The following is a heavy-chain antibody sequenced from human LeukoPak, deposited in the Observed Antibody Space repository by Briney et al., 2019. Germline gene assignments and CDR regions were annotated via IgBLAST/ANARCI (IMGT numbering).Heavy chain of an antibody. CDR3: ARIWAADGLSDAFDI. CDR1: RGSIRSYY. J-gene: IGHJ3*02. D-gene: IGHD6-13*01. Sequence: SETLSLTCLGCRGSIRSYYLRWMPQPAGKGLEWIGRIYTSGSTNYNPSLKSRVTISVDKSKNQFSLKLSSVTAADTAVYYCARIWAADGLSDAFDIWGQGTMVTVSS. CDR2: IYTSGST. V-gene: IGHV4-4*07.